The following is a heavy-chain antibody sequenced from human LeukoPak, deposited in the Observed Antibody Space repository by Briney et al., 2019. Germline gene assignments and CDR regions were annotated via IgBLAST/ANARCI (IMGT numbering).Heavy chain of an antibody. J-gene: IGHJ5*02. CDR3: ARASSKDYYDSSGYYIGSDWFDP. CDR1: GYTFTGYG. D-gene: IGHD3-22*01. V-gene: IGHV1-18*01. CDR2: ISAYNGNT. Sequence: ASVKVSCKASGYTFTGYGISWVRQAPGQGLEWMGWISAYNGNTNYAQKLQGRVTMTTDTSTSTDYMELRSLRSDDTAVYYCARASSKDYYDSSGYYIGSDWFDPWGQGTLVTVSS.